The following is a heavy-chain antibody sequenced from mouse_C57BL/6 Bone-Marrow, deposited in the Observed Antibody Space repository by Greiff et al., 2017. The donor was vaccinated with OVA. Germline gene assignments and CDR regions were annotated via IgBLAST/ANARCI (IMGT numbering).Heavy chain of an antibody. Sequence: VQLQQPGAELVRPGSSVKLSCKASGYTFTSYWMDWVKQRPGQGLEWIGNIYPSDSETHYNQKFKDKATLTVDKSSSTAYMQLSSLTSEDSAVYYCARGRGYYYWYFDVWGTGTTVTVSS. D-gene: IGHD2-3*01. CDR2: IYPSDSET. CDR1: GYTFTSYW. J-gene: IGHJ1*03. V-gene: IGHV1-61*01. CDR3: ARGRGYYYWYFDV.